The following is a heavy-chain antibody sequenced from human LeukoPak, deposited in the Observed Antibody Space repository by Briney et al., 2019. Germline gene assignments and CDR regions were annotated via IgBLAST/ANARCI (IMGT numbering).Heavy chain of an antibody. Sequence: SSETLSLTCTVSGGSISSYYWSWIRQPPGKGLEWIGYIYTSGSTNYNPSLKSRVTISADTSKNQFYLKLSSVTAADTAVYYCARQFKGGSYYRYYYYYMDVWGKGTTVTVSS. V-gene: IGHV4-4*09. CDR2: IYTSGST. CDR3: ARQFKGGSYYRYYYYYMDV. D-gene: IGHD1-26*01. CDR1: GGSISSYY. J-gene: IGHJ6*03.